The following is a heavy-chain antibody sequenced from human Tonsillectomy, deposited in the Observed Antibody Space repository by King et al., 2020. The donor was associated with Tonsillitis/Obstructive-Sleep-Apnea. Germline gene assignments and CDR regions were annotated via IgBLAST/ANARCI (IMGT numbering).Heavy chain of an antibody. V-gene: IGHV2-26*01. CDR2: IFSYDEK. J-gene: IGHJ2*01. CDR1: GFSLSNARMS. Sequence: TLKESGPVLVKPTETLTLTCTVSGFSLSNARMSLSCIRHPPGKALEWLAHIFSYDEKSYSTSLKSRLTISKDTSQRPVVLTMTNMDPVDTATYYCARIQRLADDWYFVLWGRGTLVTVS. CDR3: ARIQRLADDWYFVL. D-gene: IGHD3-22*01.